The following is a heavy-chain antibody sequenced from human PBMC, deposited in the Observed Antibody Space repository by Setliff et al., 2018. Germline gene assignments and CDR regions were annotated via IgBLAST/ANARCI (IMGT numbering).Heavy chain of an antibody. J-gene: IGHJ6*03. D-gene: IGHD3-22*01. V-gene: IGHV1-69*10. Sequence: SVKVSCKASGGTFSSYAISWVRQAPGQGLEWMGGIIPILGIANYAQKFQGRVTITTDKSTSTAYMELRSLRSDDTAVYYCARRNFYYDSSGFALYYYYMDVWGKGTTVTVSS. CDR2: IIPILGIA. CDR1: GGTFSSYA. CDR3: ARRNFYYDSSGFALYYYYMDV.